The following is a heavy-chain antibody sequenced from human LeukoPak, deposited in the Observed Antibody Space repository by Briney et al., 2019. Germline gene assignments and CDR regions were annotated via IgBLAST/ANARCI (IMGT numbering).Heavy chain of an antibody. Sequence: SETLSLTCTVSGGSISSYYWSWIRQPPGKGLEWIGYIYYSGSTNYNPSLKSRVTISVDTSKNQFSLKLSSVTAADTAVYYCARVGSLLWFGELRDRITYYYYYGMDVWGQGTTVTVSS. D-gene: IGHD3-10*01. V-gene: IGHV4-59*01. J-gene: IGHJ6*02. CDR1: GGSISSYY. CDR2: IYYSGST. CDR3: ARVGSLLWFGELRDRITYYYYYGMDV.